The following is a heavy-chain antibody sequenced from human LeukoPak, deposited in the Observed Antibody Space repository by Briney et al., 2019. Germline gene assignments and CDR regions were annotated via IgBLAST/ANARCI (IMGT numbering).Heavy chain of an antibody. Sequence: ASVKVSFKASGSTFTSHYIHWVRQAPGQGLEWIAWLNPNSGGTNSAQNFQGSVTITRDTSISTAYMEVSRLTSDDTAVYFCARVKAYGGAGDFDYWGQGTLVTVSS. J-gene: IGHJ4*02. V-gene: IGHV1-2*02. CDR3: ARVKAYGGAGDFDY. D-gene: IGHD3-10*01. CDR2: LNPNSGGT. CDR1: GSTFTSHY.